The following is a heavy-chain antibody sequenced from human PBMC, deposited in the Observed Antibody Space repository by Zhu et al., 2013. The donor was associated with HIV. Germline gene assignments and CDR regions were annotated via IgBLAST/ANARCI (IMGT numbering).Heavy chain of an antibody. CDR1: GGTFSSYA. CDR2: IIPIFGTA. V-gene: IGHV1-69*01. CDR3: ARALYCSSTSCYTYYYYGMDV. J-gene: IGHJ6*02. Sequence: QVQLVQSGAEVKKPGSSVKVSCKASGGTFSSYAISWVRQAPGQGLEWMGGIIPIFGTANYAQKFQGRVTITADESTSTAYMELSSLRSEDTAVYYCARALYCSSTSCYTYYYYGMDVWGQGTHGHRLL. D-gene: IGHD2-2*02.